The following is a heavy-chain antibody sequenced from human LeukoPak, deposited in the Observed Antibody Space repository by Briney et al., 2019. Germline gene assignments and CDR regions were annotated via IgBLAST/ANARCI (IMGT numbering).Heavy chain of an antibody. D-gene: IGHD2-15*01. CDR2: LSGSGGIT. CDR3: ASISGPQDY. Sequence: PGGSLRLSCAASGFTFSSYAMSWVRQAPGKGLEWVSALSGSGGITYYADSVKGRFTISRDNSKNTLYLQMNSLRADDTAVYYCASISGPQDYWGQGTLVTVSS. CDR1: GFTFSSYA. J-gene: IGHJ4*02. V-gene: IGHV3-23*01.